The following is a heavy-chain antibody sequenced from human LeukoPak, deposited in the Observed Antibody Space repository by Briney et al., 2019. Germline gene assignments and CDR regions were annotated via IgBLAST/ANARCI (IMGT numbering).Heavy chain of an antibody. D-gene: IGHD3-3*01. CDR3: ARAITYYDFWRGYYSGGWWFDP. V-gene: IGHV1-69*01. J-gene: IGHJ5*02. Sequence: ASVKVSCKASGGTFSSYAISWVRQAPGQGLEWMGGIMPIFGTANYAQKFQGRVTITADESTSTAYMELSSLRSEDTAVYYCARAITYYDFWRGYYSGGWWFDPWGQGTLVTVSS. CDR1: GGTFSSYA. CDR2: IMPIFGTA.